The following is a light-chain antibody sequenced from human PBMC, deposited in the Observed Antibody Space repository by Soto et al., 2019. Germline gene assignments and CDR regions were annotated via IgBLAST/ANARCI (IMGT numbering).Light chain of an antibody. CDR2: EVT. J-gene: IGLJ1*01. CDR1: STDIGAYNY. CDR3: NSYTTLSNRV. V-gene: IGLV2-14*01. Sequence: QSVLTQPASVSGSPGQSITISCTGTSTDIGAYNYVPWYQQHPGKAPKLLIYEVTNRPSGVSNRFSGSKSGNTASLTISGLRAEDEANYYCNSYTTLSNRVFGTGTKVTVL.